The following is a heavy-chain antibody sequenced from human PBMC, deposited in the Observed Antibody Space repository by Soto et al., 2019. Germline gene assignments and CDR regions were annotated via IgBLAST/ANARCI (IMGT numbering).Heavy chain of an antibody. CDR2: ISGSGCST. CDR3: AKDRDDFWSGHSDY. D-gene: IGHD3-3*01. Sequence: VGSLRLSCAASGFTFSSYAMSWVRQAPGKGLEWVSAISGSGCSTYYADSVKGRFTISRDNSKNTLYLQMNSLRAEDTAVYYCAKDRDDFWSGHSDYWGQGTLVTVSS. CDR1: GFTFSSYA. V-gene: IGHV3-23*01. J-gene: IGHJ4*02.